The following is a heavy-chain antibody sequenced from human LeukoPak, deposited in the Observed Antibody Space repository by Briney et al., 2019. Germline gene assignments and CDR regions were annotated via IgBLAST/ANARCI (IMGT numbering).Heavy chain of an antibody. CDR2: FNSDASST. J-gene: IGHJ4*02. CDR1: GFTFSSYW. CDR3: ARANRLGATQGY. Sequence: GGSLRLSCAASGFTFSSYWMHWVRQAPGKGLVWVSRFNSDASSTSYADSVKGRFTISRDNAKNTLYLQMNSLRAEDTAVYYCARANRLGATQGYWGQGTLVTVSS. D-gene: IGHD1-26*01. V-gene: IGHV3-74*01.